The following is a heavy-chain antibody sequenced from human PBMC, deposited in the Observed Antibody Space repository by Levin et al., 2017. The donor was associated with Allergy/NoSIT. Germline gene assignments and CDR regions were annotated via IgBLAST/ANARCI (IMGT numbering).Heavy chain of an antibody. V-gene: IGHV5-51*01. Sequence: GESLKISCKGSGYSFTSYWIGWVRQMPGKGLEWMGIIYPGDSDTRYSPSFQGQVTISADKSISTAYLQWSSLKASDTAMYYCARLVPSNHYYDSSGYYSYWGQGTLVTVSS. CDR2: IYPGDSDT. CDR3: ARLVPSNHYYDSSGYYSY. CDR1: GYSFTSYW. J-gene: IGHJ4*02. D-gene: IGHD3-22*01.